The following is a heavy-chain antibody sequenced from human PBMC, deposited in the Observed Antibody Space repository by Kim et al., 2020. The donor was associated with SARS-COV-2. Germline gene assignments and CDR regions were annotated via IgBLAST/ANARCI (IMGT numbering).Heavy chain of an antibody. CDR3: AKDRGKYYFDY. J-gene: IGHJ4*02. D-gene: IGHD3-10*01. Sequence: YYADSVKGRFTISRDKSKNTVYLQMNSLRAEDTAVYYCAKDRGKYYFDYWGQGTLVTVSS. V-gene: IGHV3-30*02.